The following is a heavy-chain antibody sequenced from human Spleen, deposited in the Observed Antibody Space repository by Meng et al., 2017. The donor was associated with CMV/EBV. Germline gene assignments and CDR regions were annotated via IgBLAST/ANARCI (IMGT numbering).Heavy chain of an antibody. V-gene: IGHV3-53*05. CDR2: IFSGGGT. Sequence: GESLKISCAASDFTVSSNYMSWVRQAPGKGLEWVSVIFSGGGTYYADSVKGRFTISRDNSKNTVYLQMDSLRAEDTAIFYCARDAAAGTAMGIFDFWGRGTLVTVSS. CDR3: ARDAAAGTAMGIFDF. D-gene: IGHD5-18*01. J-gene: IGHJ4*02. CDR1: DFTVSSNY.